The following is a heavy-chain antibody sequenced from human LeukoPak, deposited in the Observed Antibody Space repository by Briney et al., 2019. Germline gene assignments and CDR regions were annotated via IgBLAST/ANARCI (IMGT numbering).Heavy chain of an antibody. J-gene: IGHJ6*02. Sequence: SETLSLTCTVSGGSISSYYWSWIRQPPGKGLEWIGYIYYSGSTNYNPSLKSRVTISVDTSKNQFSLKLSSVTAADTAVYYCARILTGYGSSYYYYGMDVWGQGTTVIVSS. CDR3: ARILTGYGSSYYYYGMDV. V-gene: IGHV4-59*08. CDR1: GGSISSYY. D-gene: IGHD3-9*01. CDR2: IYYSGST.